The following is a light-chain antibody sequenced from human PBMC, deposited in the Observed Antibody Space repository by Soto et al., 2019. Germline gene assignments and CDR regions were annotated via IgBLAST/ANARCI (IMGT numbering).Light chain of an antibody. J-gene: IGKJ1*01. CDR3: QQYSTYTPRT. CDR2: GAS. Sequence: EIVLTQSPGTLSLSPGERATLSCRASQSVSSSYLAWYQQKPGQAPRLLIYGASSRATGIPDRFSGSGSGTDFTLTISRLEPEDFATYYCQQYSTYTPRTFGQGTKVEIK. V-gene: IGKV3-20*01. CDR1: QSVSSSY.